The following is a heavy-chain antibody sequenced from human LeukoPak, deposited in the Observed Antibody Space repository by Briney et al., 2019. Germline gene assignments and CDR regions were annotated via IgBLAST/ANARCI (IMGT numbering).Heavy chain of an antibody. D-gene: IGHD2-8*01. V-gene: IGHV1-18*01. CDR3: ARVGEYCTNGVCYGLGIYSDY. J-gene: IGHJ4*02. CDR2: ISAYNGNT. Sequence: ASVKVSCKASGYTFTSYGISWVRQAPGQGLEWMGWISAYNGNTNYAQKLQGRVTMTTDTSTSTAYMELRSLRSDDTAVYYCARVGEYCTNGVCYGLGIYSDYWGQGTLVTVSS. CDR1: GYTFTSYG.